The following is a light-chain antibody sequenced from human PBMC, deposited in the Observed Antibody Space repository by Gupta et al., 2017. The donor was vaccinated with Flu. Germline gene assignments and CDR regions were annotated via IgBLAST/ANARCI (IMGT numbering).Light chain of an antibody. CDR2: DVS. V-gene: IGLV2-11*01. Sequence: GTTSDVGGYHYVSWYQQHPGKAPKLLIYDVSTRPSGVPDRFSGSKSGNTASLTISGLQAEDEADYYCCSYAGSYALFGGGTKLTVL. CDR3: CSYAGSYAL. J-gene: IGLJ2*01. CDR1: TSDVGGYHY.